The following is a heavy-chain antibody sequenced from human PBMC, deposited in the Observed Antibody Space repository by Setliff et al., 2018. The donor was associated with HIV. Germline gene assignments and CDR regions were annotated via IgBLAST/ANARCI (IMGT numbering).Heavy chain of an antibody. CDR1: GGSFSSYA. CDR2: IIPILGIA. CDR3: AREPGRGSSWYHVDY. Sequence: SVKVSCKASGGSFSSYAISWVRQAPGQGLEWMGGIIPILGIANYAQKFQGRVTITADKSTSTAYMELSSLRSEDTAVYYCAREPGRGSSWYHVDYWGQGTLVTVSS. J-gene: IGHJ4*02. D-gene: IGHD6-13*01. V-gene: IGHV1-69*10.